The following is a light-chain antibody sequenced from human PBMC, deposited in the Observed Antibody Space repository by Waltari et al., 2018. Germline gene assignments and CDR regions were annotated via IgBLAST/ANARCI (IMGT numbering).Light chain of an antibody. CDR3: QQRSDWPPSIT. V-gene: IGKV3-11*01. CDR1: QSVGKF. CDR2: DAS. J-gene: IGKJ5*01. Sequence: EVVLTQSPVTLSLSPGERATLSCRASQSVGKFLAWYQKKPGPAPRLLIYDASNRATGIPVTFSGSGSGTDFTLTISSVQPEDFALYFCQQRSDWPPSITFGQGTRLEI.